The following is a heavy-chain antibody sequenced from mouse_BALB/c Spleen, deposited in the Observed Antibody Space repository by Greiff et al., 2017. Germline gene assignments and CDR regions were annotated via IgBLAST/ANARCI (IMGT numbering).Heavy chain of an antibody. D-gene: IGHD2-4*01. CDR3: VRYDYDAYAMDY. CDR1: GFTFNTYA. CDR2: IRSKSNNYAT. Sequence: EVQVVESGGGLVQPKGSLKLSCAASGFTFNTYAMNWVRQAPGKGLEWVARIRSKSNNYATYYADSVKDRFTISRDDSQSMLYLQMNNLKTEDTAMYYCVRYDYDAYAMDYWGQGTSVTVSS. J-gene: IGHJ4*01. V-gene: IGHV10-1*02.